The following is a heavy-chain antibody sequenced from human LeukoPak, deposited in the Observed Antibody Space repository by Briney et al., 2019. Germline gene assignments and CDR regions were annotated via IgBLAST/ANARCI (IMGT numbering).Heavy chain of an antibody. CDR2: IYFRGST. V-gene: IGHV4-59*01. CDR3: ARDALTAVAGRDY. CDR1: GGSISSYY. J-gene: IGHJ4*02. Sequence: SETLSLTCTVSGGSISSYYWSWIRQPPWKGLERIGYIYFRGSTNYNPSLKSRVTISVDTSKNQFSLKLSSVTAADTAVYYCARDALTAVAGRDYWGQGTLVTVSS. D-gene: IGHD6-19*01.